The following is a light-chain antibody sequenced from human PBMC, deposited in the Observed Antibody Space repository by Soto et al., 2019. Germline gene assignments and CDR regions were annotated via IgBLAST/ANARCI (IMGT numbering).Light chain of an antibody. Sequence: ETVMRECRATVSVSPWGSTSLSCMASQSISDTLAWYQQKPGQAPRLLIHGASTRATGFPARFSGSGSGTDFTLTISSLQSEDFAVYYCPQYNNWPWTFGQGTKVDIK. V-gene: IGKV3-15*01. J-gene: IGKJ1*01. CDR2: GAS. CDR1: QSISDT. CDR3: PQYNNWPWT.